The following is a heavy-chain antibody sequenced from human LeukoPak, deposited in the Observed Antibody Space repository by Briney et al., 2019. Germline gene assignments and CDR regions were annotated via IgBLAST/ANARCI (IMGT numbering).Heavy chain of an antibody. D-gene: IGHD3-10*01. CDR1: GGSISSYY. J-gene: IGHJ4*02. CDR2: IYYSGST. CDR3: ARRMVRGVLRIFDY. V-gene: IGHV4-59*01. Sequence: EXLSLTCTVSGGSISSYYWSWIRQPPGKGLEGIGYIYYSGSTNYNPSLTSRGTISVEASKNQFSLKLSSVTAADTAVYYCARRMVRGVLRIFDYWGQGTLVTVSS.